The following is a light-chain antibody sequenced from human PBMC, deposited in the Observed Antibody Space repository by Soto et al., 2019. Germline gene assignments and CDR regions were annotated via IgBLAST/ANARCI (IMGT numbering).Light chain of an antibody. CDR2: LNSDGSH. V-gene: IGLV4-69*01. CDR1: SGHSNYA. Sequence: QPVLTKSPSASASLGASVKLTCTLSSGHSNYAIAWHQQQSEKGPRYLMKLNSDGSHSKGDGIPDRFSGSSSGAERYLTISSLQSEDEADYYCQTWGSGIVLFGGGTKLTVL. CDR3: QTWGSGIVL. J-gene: IGLJ2*01.